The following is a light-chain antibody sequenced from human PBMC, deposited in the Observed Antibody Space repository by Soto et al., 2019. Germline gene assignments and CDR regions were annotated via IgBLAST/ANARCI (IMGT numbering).Light chain of an antibody. CDR2: KAS. Sequence: DIPMTQSPSTLSASVGDRVTITCRASQTIDSWLAWYQQRPGKPPNLLIYKASTLASGVPSRFSGSGSGTEFTLTINGLQPDDFATYYCQQYHIYSGTFGQGTKVEIK. J-gene: IGKJ1*01. CDR3: QQYHIYSGT. CDR1: QTIDSW. V-gene: IGKV1-5*03.